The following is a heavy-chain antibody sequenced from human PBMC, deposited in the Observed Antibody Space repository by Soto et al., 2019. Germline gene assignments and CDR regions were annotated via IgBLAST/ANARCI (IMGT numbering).Heavy chain of an antibody. V-gene: IGHV3-23*01. D-gene: IGHD2-2*01. Sequence: GGSLRPSCAASGFTCSSCAMSWVRQAPGEGLEWVAVISGGGNSTYYADSVKGRFTISRDNSKNTLYLQMNSLRAEDTAVYYCARDSFVEVTHFDYWGQGTLVTVSS. CDR3: ARDSFVEVTHFDY. CDR1: GFTCSSCA. CDR2: ISGGGNST. J-gene: IGHJ4*02.